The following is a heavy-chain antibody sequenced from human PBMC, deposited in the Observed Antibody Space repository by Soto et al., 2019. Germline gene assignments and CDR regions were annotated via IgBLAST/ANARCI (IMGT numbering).Heavy chain of an antibody. Sequence: QVQLVESGGGLVKPGGSLRLSCVASGFTLSDYYMSWIRQAPGKGLEWVSYISSSGTIDNYADSVKCRFTISRDNAKNSLFLQMNGLRAEDTAVYYCARRTMGNYYYMDVWGKGTTVTVSS. V-gene: IGHV3-11*01. CDR1: GFTLSDYY. CDR2: ISSSGTID. D-gene: IGHD3-10*01. CDR3: ARRTMGNYYYMDV. J-gene: IGHJ6*03.